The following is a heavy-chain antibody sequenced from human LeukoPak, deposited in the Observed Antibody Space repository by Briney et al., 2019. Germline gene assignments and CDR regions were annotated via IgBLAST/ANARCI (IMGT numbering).Heavy chain of an antibody. CDR2: I. J-gene: IGHJ5*02. Sequence: GGSLRLSCAASGFTFNDYYMSWIRQAPGKGLEWLSYIDSVKGRFTISRDNAKKSLYLEMNNLRAEDTAVYYCATDGAGFDTWGQGVLVTVSS. CDR1: GFTFNDYY. V-gene: IGHV3-11*01. CDR3: ATDGAGFDT.